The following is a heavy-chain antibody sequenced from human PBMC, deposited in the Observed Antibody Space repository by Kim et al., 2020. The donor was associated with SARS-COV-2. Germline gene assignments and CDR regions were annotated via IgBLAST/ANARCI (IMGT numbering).Heavy chain of an antibody. D-gene: IGHD6-6*01. CDR3: ARLNYLTYSSSSADAFDI. Sequence: QGRVTITADESTSTAYMELSSLRSEDTAVYYCARLNYLTYSSSSADAFDIWGQGTMVTVSS. V-gene: IGHV1-69*01. J-gene: IGHJ3*02.